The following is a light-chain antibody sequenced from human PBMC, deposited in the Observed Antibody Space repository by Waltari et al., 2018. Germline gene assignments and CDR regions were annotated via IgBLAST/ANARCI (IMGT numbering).Light chain of an antibody. CDR3: QSADSTNTYWV. J-gene: IGLJ2*01. CDR2: KDT. Sequence: SYELTQPPSVSVYPGQTARITCSGDELPKQYAFWYRQKPGQAPELLIYKDTERPSGIPERVSASSSGTTVTLTITGVQPEDEADYYCQSADSTNTYWVFGGGTKLTVL. CDR1: ELPKQY. V-gene: IGLV3-25*03.